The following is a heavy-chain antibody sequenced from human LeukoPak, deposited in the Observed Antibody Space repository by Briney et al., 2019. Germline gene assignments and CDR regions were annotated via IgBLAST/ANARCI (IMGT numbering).Heavy chain of an antibody. D-gene: IGHD2-15*01. CDR3: ATARSGGIYDY. CDR2: IGTSGDT. V-gene: IGHV3-13*04. CDR1: GFSFSTYN. J-gene: IGHJ4*02. Sequence: GGSLRLSCAASGFSFSTYNMHWVRQATGETLEWLAAIGTSGDTYYPVSVKGRFTISRENAKKSLYLQMNSLQIEDTAVYYCATARSGGIYDYWGLGTLVTVSS.